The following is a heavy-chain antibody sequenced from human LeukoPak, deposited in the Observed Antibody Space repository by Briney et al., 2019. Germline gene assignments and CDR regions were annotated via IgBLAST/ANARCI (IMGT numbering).Heavy chain of an antibody. Sequence: GGSLRLSCAASGFTLSAHWMSWVRQAPGKGLEWVANIQEDGNAKNYVASVEGRFTISRDNAKNSLYLQMNSLRAEDTAMYYCARATYGEQLLFESWGQGTLVTVSS. J-gene: IGHJ4*02. CDR2: IQEDGNAK. CDR1: GFTLSAHW. CDR3: ARATYGEQLLFES. D-gene: IGHD6-6*01. V-gene: IGHV3-7*01.